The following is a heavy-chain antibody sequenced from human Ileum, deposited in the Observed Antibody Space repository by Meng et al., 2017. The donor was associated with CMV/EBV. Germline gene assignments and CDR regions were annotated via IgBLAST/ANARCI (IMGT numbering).Heavy chain of an antibody. J-gene: IGHJ4*02. CDR2: ILYTGTT. V-gene: IGHV4-59*01. D-gene: IGHD3-10*01. CDR1: GGSINTYY. Sequence: SETLSLTCTVSGGSINTYYWSWFRQPPGKELEWIGHILYTGTTTYNPSLQSRVTISVDTSKNQYSLNLNSVTAADTAVYYCARIRGSSVVDYWGQGALVTVSS. CDR3: ARIRGSSVVDY.